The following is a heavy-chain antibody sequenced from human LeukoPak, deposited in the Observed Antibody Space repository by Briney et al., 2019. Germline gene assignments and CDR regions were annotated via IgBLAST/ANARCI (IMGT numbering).Heavy chain of an antibody. Sequence: PSETLSLTCTVSGYSISSGYYWGWIRPPPGKGLEWIGRIYHSGSSYYNPSLKSRVTISVDTSKNQFSLKLSSVTAADTAVYYCARLSGAIDNSYSFDYWGQGTLVTVSS. V-gene: IGHV4-38-2*02. D-gene: IGHD1-26*01. CDR3: ARLSGAIDNSYSFDY. CDR2: IYHSGSS. CDR1: GYSISSGYY. J-gene: IGHJ4*02.